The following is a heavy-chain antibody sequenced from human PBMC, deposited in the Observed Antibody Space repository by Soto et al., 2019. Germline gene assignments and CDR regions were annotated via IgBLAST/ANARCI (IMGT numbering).Heavy chain of an antibody. Sequence: GGSLRLSCAASGFTFSSYTMNWVRQAPGKGLERVASISSSSSYIYYTETLKGRCTISRDKVKNSLFLQMNSLRAEDTVVYYCARVYCGGECLSFAFEIWGQGTMVTVSS. CDR1: GFTFSSYT. V-gene: IGHV3-21*01. D-gene: IGHD2-21*01. CDR2: ISSSSSYI. J-gene: IGHJ3*02. CDR3: ARVYCGGECLSFAFEI.